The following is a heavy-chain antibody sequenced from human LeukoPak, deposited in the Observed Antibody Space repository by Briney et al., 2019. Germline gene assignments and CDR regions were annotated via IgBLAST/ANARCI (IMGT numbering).Heavy chain of an antibody. V-gene: IGHV4-34*01. CDR1: GGSFSGYY. Sequence: SETLSLTCAVYGGSFSGYYWSWIRQPPGKGLEWIGEINHSGSINYNPSLKSRVTVSVDTSKNQFSLKLNSVTAADTAVYYCARKGYSYGYFNYWGQGTLVTVSS. D-gene: IGHD5-18*01. J-gene: IGHJ4*02. CDR3: ARKGYSYGYFNY. CDR2: INHSGSI.